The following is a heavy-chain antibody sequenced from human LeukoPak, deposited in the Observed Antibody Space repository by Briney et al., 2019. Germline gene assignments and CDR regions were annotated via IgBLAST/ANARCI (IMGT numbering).Heavy chain of an antibody. Sequence: SETLSLTCTVSGGSISSSSYYWGWIRQPPGKGLEWIGYIYYSGSTNYNPSLKSRVTISVDTSKNQFSLKLSSVTAADTAVYYCARCKGRYFDWLRTDCDAFDIWGQGTMVTVSS. CDR1: GGSISSSSYY. CDR3: ARCKGRYFDWLRTDCDAFDI. D-gene: IGHD3-9*01. J-gene: IGHJ3*02. V-gene: IGHV4-61*05. CDR2: IYYSGST.